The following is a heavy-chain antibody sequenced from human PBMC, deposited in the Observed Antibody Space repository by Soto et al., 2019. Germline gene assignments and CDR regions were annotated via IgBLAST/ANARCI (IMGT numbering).Heavy chain of an antibody. CDR3: VRGTPTPGLDI. D-gene: IGHD1-1*01. CDR2: INPRSGGT. J-gene: IGHJ4*01. V-gene: IGHV1-2*02. CDR1: GYTFTGNY. Sequence: ASVKVSCKASGYTFTGNYRHWMRQAPGQGPEWMGWINPRSGGTDYAQKFQGRVTITRDTSISTAYMDLRVGDTAIYYCVRGTPTPGLDIWGHGTPVTVSS.